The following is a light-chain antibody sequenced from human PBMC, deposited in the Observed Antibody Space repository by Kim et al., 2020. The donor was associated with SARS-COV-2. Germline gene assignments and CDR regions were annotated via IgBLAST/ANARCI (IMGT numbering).Light chain of an antibody. CDR1: HSVDIN. CDR3: QQHSSWPPALT. Sequence: GEGATISCRASHSVDINLAWYQQTSGQAPRLLIYDAAIRATCIPTRFSGSGSGTDFTLTISSLEAEDFAVYYCQQHSSWPPALTFGGGNKVDIK. J-gene: IGKJ4*01. V-gene: IGKV3-11*01. CDR2: DAA.